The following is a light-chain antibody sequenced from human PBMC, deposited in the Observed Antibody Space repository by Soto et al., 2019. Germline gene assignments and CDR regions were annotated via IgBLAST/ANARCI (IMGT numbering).Light chain of an antibody. CDR3: QQRSNWPPT. V-gene: IGKV3-11*01. CDR2: DAS. Sequence: EIVLTQSPATLSLSPGERATLSCRASQSVSSYLAWYQQKPGQAPRLLIYDASTRATGIPARFSGSESGTDITLTISSLEPEDFAVYYCQQRSNWPPTFGGGTKVEIK. J-gene: IGKJ4*01. CDR1: QSVSSY.